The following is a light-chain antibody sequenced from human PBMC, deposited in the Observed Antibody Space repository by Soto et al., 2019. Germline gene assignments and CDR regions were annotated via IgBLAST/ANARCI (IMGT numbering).Light chain of an antibody. CDR1: SGDVGNYDY. V-gene: IGLV2-11*01. J-gene: IGLJ3*02. Sequence: QSALTQPRSVSGSPGQSVTISCTGTSGDVGNYDYVSWYHQRPGEAPELMIYDVSKRPSGVPDRFSGSKSGNTASLTISGLQAEDEADYYCCSYAGAYTWVFGGGTQLTVL. CDR2: DVS. CDR3: CSYAGAYTWV.